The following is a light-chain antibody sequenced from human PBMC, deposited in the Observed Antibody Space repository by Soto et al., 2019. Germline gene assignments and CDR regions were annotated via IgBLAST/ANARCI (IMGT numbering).Light chain of an antibody. Sequence: EIVLTHSPASLSVSPCERATLSSRASQSVRSKVAWYQQKPGQAPSLVIYDTYIRATGIPARFSGSGFGTEFTLTISSLQPEDFAVYYCEQYNNWFSITFGQGTRLEIK. CDR1: QSVRSK. CDR3: EQYNNWFSIT. J-gene: IGKJ5*01. CDR2: DTY. V-gene: IGKV3-15*01.